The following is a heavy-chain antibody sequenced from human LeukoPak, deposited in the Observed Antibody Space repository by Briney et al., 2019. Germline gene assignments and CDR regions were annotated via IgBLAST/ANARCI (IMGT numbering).Heavy chain of an antibody. CDR1: GFTFSSYW. D-gene: IGHD2-2*01. J-gene: IGHJ4*02. CDR2: IKQDGSEK. CDR3: ASGEYQLLTPARFDY. V-gene: IGHV3-7*01. Sequence: PGGSLRLSCAASGFTFSSYWMSWVRQAPGKGLEWVANIKQDGSEKYYVDSVKGRFTISRDNAKNSLYLQMNSLRAEDTAVYYCASGEYQLLTPARFDYWGQGTLVTVSS.